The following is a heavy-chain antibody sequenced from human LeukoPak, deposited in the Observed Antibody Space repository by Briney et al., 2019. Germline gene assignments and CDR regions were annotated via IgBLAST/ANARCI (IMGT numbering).Heavy chain of an antibody. J-gene: IGHJ4*02. CDR1: GYSISSGYY. CDR2: IYHSGST. D-gene: IGHD2-2*01. CDR3: ASGRACSSTSCYPTHY. V-gene: IGHV4-38-2*02. Sequence: SETLSLTCTVSGYSISSGYYWGWIRQPPGKGLEWIGSIYHSGSTYYNPSLKSRVTISVDTSKNQFSLKLSSVTAADTAVYYCASGRACSSTSCYPTHYWGQGTLVTVSS.